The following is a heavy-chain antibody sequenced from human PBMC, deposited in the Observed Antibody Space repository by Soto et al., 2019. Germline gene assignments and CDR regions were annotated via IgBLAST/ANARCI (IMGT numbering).Heavy chain of an antibody. D-gene: IGHD3-3*01. Sequence: GGSLRLSCAASGFTVSDHYMDWVRQAPGKGLEWVGRSRNKANSYFTEYAESVKGRFTIARDHSKSSLYLQMNSLKTEDTAVYYWARGGVRCLDPTMDVWGQGTTVTVSS. CDR3: ARGGVRCLDPTMDV. V-gene: IGHV3-72*01. CDR1: GFTVSDHY. CDR2: SRNKANSYFT. J-gene: IGHJ6*02.